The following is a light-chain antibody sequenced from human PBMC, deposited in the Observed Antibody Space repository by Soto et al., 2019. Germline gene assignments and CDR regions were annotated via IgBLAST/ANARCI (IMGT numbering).Light chain of an antibody. Sequence: EIVLTQSPATLSLSPGERATLSCRASQSVGSYFAWYQQKPGQAPRLLIYDASNRATGIPARFSGSGSGTDFTLTISSLEPEDFAVYYCQQRSNWPGTFGQGTKLEIK. CDR1: QSVGSY. CDR3: QQRSNWPGT. J-gene: IGKJ2*01. V-gene: IGKV3-11*01. CDR2: DAS.